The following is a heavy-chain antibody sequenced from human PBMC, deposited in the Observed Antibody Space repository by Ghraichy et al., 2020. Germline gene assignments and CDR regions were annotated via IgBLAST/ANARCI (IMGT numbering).Heavy chain of an antibody. CDR3: TTGSPLYSGSYLDAFDI. CDR1: GFTFSKAW. D-gene: IGHD1-26*01. CDR2: IKSNTDGGTT. V-gene: IGHV3-15*01. Sequence: LSLPCTASGFTFSKAWMRWVRQAPGKGLEWVGLIKSNTDGGTTDYAAPVKGRFTISRDDSKNTLFLQMNSLKTEDTAVYYCTTGSPLYSGSYLDAFDIWGQGTMVTVSS. J-gene: IGHJ3*02.